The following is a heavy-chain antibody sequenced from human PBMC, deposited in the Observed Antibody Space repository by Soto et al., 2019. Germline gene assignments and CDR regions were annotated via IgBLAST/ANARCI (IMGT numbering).Heavy chain of an antibody. CDR3: ARDRPGISLLRDVKTNNYLDP. CDR1: GYSFRTFG. Sequence: ASVKVSCKASGYSFRTFGINWVRQAPGQGLEWMGWIGAYHTRTNYAQKFQDRVTMTADSSTDTAYMELRSLSTDDTAVYFCARDRPGISLLRDVKTNNYLDPWGQGTLVTVSS. J-gene: IGHJ5*02. V-gene: IGHV1-18*01. CDR2: IGAYHTRT. D-gene: IGHD1-1*01.